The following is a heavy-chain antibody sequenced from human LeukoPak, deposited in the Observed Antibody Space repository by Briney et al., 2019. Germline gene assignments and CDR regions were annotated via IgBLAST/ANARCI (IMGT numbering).Heavy chain of an antibody. CDR2: ISWNSGSI. CDR1: GFTFDDYA. J-gene: IGHJ4*02. V-gene: IGHV3-9*01. D-gene: IGHD3-22*01. CDR3: AKDKQYYDSSGYSH. Sequence: PGRSLRLSCAASGFTFDDYAMHWVRQAPGKGLEWVSGISWNSGSIGYADSVKGRFTISRDNAKNSLYLQMNSLRAEDTALYYCAKDKQYYDSSGYSHWGQGTLVTVSS.